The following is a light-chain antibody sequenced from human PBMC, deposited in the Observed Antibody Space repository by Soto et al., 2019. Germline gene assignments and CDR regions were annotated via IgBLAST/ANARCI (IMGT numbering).Light chain of an antibody. V-gene: IGKV1-39*01. Sequence: DIQMTQSPSSLSASVGDRVTITCRASQSISSYLNWYQQKPGKAPKLLIYAASSLQSGVPSRYSGSGSGTDFTLTISSLLPEDFATYYCQQSYSTPRKLTFGGGTKVEIK. J-gene: IGKJ4*01. CDR2: AAS. CDR3: QQSYSTPRKLT. CDR1: QSISSY.